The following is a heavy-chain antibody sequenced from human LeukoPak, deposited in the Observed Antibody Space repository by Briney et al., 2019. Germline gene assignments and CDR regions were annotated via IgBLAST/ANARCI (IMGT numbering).Heavy chain of an antibody. D-gene: IGHD2-2*01. J-gene: IGHJ4*02. Sequence: ASVTVSCKASGYTFTSYYMHWVRQAPGQGLEWMGWINPNSGGTNYAQKFQGRVTMTRDTSISTAYMELSRLRSDDTAVYYCARVSHRYCSSTSCFSFDYWGQGTLVTVSS. CDR3: ARVSHRYCSSTSCFSFDY. CDR1: GYTFTSYY. CDR2: INPNSGGT. V-gene: IGHV1-2*02.